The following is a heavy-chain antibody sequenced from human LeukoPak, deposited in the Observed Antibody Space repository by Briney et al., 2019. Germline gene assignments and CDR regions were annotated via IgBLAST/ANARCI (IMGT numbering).Heavy chain of an antibody. D-gene: IGHD3-10*01. CDR2: INHSGST. CDR3: ARRGFAWKETYYYGSGSYYNI. J-gene: IGHJ3*02. V-gene: IGHV4-34*01. Sequence: SETLSLTCAVYGGSFSGYYWSWIRQPPGKGLEWIGEINHSGSTNYNPSLKSRVTISVDTSKNQFSLKLSSVTAADTAVYYCARRGFAWKETYYYGSGSYYNIWGQGTMVTVSS. CDR1: GGSFSGYY.